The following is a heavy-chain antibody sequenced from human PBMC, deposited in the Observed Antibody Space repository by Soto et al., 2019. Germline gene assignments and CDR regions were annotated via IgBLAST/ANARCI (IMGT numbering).Heavy chain of an antibody. V-gene: IGHV1-69*06. CDR2: IVPMYDSV. J-gene: IGHJ4*02. CDR3: ASWRSYSGSYGLAY. D-gene: IGHD1-26*01. Sequence: QVQLVQSGAEVKKPGASVKVSCEASGGTFNTYTINWVRQAPGRGLEWVGQIVPMYDSVNYAENFQGRVTITADKSTKTAYMELTSLRSEDTALYFCASWRSYSGSYGLAYWGQGTLVTVSS. CDR1: GGTFNTYT.